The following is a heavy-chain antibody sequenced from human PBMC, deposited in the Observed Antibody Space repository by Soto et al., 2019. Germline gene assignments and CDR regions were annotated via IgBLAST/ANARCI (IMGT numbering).Heavy chain of an antibody. CDR3: ARARIAAAGTRVYYGMDV. CDR2: IIPIFGTA. D-gene: IGHD6-13*01. V-gene: IGHV1-69*13. Sequence: SVKVSCKASGGTFSSYAISWVRQAPGQGLEWMGGIIPIFGTANYAQKFQGRVTITADESTSTAYMELSSLRSEGTAVYYCARARIAAAGTRVYYGMDVWGQGTTVTVSS. J-gene: IGHJ6*02. CDR1: GGTFSSYA.